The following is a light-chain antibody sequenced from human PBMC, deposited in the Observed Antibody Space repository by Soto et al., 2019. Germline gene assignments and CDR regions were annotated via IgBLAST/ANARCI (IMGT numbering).Light chain of an antibody. J-gene: IGKJ1*01. CDR3: QQYNSWPQA. V-gene: IGKV1-5*01. Sequence: DIQMTQSPSTLSTSIGDRVTITCRASQSISDSLAWYQQKPGKAPFLLISDASNLERGVPSRFSGSGSGTEFTLTISSMQPDDFATYYCQQYNSWPQAFGQGTKVDIK. CDR1: QSISDS. CDR2: DAS.